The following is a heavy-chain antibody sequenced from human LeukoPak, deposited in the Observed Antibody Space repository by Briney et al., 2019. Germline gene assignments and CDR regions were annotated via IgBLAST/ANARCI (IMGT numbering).Heavy chain of an antibody. V-gene: IGHV3-21*01. CDR2: ISSSSSYI. J-gene: IGHJ4*02. Sequence: GGSLRLSCAASGFTFSSYSMNWVRQAPGKGLEWVSSISSSSSYIYYADSVKGRFTISRDNAKSSLYLQMNSLRAEDTAVYYCARVGCSGGSCFGYFDYWGQGTLVTVSS. CDR1: GFTFSSYS. D-gene: IGHD2-15*01. CDR3: ARVGCSGGSCFGYFDY.